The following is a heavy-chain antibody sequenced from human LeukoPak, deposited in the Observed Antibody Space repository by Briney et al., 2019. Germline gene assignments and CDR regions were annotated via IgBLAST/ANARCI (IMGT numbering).Heavy chain of an antibody. D-gene: IGHD2-15*01. J-gene: IGHJ4*02. Sequence: PGGSLRLSCAASGFTFGSYAMSWVRQAPGKGLEWVSAISGSGGSTYYADSVKGRFTISRDNSKNTLYLQMNSLRAEDTAVYYCAKQEQVVVVVAAMDYWGQGTLVTVSS. CDR1: GFTFGSYA. V-gene: IGHV3-23*01. CDR3: AKQEQVVVVVAAMDY. CDR2: ISGSGGST.